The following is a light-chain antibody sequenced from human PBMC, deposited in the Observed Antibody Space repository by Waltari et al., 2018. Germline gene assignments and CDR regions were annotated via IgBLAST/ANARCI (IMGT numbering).Light chain of an antibody. J-gene: IGLJ3*02. Sequence: QSALTQPASVSGSPGQSITISCTGPSSDVGSYNLVSWYQHHPGKAPKVMIYEGSKRPSGVSNRFSGSKSGNTASLTISGLQAEDEADYYCCSYAGSTASVMFGGGTKLTVL. CDR1: SSDVGSYNL. CDR3: CSYAGSTASVM. V-gene: IGLV2-23*01. CDR2: EGS.